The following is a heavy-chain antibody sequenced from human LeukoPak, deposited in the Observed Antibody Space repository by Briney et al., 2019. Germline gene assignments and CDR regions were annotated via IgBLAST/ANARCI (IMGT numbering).Heavy chain of an antibody. D-gene: IGHD3-22*01. CDR2: IRYDGSNK. V-gene: IGHV3-30*02. CDR3: AKDLNYYDSSGSSFDY. CDR1: GFTFSSYG. J-gene: IGHJ4*02. Sequence: PGGSLRLSCAASGFTFSSYGMHWVRQAPGKGLEWVAFIRYDGSNKYYADSVKGRFTISRDNSKNTLYLQMNSLRAEDTAVYYCAKDLNYYDSSGSSFDYWGQGTLVTVSS.